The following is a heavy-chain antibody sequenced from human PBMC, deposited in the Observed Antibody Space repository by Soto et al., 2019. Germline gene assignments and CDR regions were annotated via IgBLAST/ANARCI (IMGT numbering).Heavy chain of an antibody. CDR1: GFTFSNYG. D-gene: IGHD1-26*01. J-gene: IGHJ4*02. CDR3: AKDGGWELPRGRGSDY. CDR2: ISYDGSSQ. V-gene: IGHV3-30*18. Sequence: QVQLVESGGGVVKPGRSLRLSCVASGFTFSNYGMHWVRQAPGKGLEWVAVISYDGSSQHYADSVKGRFTISRDNSKNTLYVQMKSLRAEDTAVYYCAKDGGWELPRGRGSDYWGQGTLVTVSS.